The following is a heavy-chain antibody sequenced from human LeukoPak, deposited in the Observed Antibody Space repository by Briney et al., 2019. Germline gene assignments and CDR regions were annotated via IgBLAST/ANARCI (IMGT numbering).Heavy chain of an antibody. CDR2: FDPEDGET. V-gene: IGHV1-24*01. Sequence: ASVKVSCKVSGYTLTELSMHWVRQAPGKGLGWMGGFDPEDGETIYAQKFQGRVTMTEDTSTDTAYMELSSLRSEDTAVYYCATGYYDSSGYYSYHPWGQGTLVTVSS. CDR3: ATGYYDSSGYYSYHP. CDR1: GYTLTELS. J-gene: IGHJ5*02. D-gene: IGHD3-22*01.